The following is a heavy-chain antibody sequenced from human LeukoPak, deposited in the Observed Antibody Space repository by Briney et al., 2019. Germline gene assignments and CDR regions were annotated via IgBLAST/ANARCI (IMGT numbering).Heavy chain of an antibody. CDR2: ISSSGSTI. J-gene: IGHJ6*03. Sequence: GGSLRLSCAASGFTFSDYYMSWIRQAPGKGLEWVSYISSSGSTIYYADSVKGRFTISRDNAKNSLYLQMNSLRAEDTAVYYCASALYSSSWYRYHYYYYMDVWGKGTTVTVSS. CDR1: GFTFSDYY. D-gene: IGHD6-13*01. V-gene: IGHV3-11*04. CDR3: ASALYSSSWYRYHYYYYMDV.